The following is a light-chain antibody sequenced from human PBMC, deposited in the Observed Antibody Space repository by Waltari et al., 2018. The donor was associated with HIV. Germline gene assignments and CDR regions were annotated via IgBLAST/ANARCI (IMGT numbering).Light chain of an antibody. CDR1: TPNIGSNY. J-gene: IGLJ3*02. V-gene: IGLV1-47*01. CDR2: KKD. Sequence: QSVLTQPPSASGTPAQPVTITCTGSTPNIGSNYVYWFQQSPGTAPRLLIYKKDQRPSGVPDRFSGAKSGTSASLAISWLRSEDEADYYCAAWDNSLGAWLFGGGAKLTVL. CDR3: AAWDNSLGAWL.